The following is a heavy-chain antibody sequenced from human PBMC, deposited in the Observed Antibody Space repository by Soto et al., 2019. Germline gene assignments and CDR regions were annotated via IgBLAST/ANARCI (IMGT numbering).Heavy chain of an antibody. V-gene: IGHV3-30*18. CDR1: GFTISSYG. J-gene: IGHJ4*02. CDR3: AKDGGSGSHFDY. CDR2: ISYDGSNK. D-gene: IGHD6-25*01. Sequence: GGSLRLSCAASGFTISSYGMHWVRQAPGKGLEWVAVISYDGSNKYYADSVKGRFTISRDNSKNTLYLQMNSLRAEDTAVYYCAKDGGSGSHFDYWGQGTLVTVSS.